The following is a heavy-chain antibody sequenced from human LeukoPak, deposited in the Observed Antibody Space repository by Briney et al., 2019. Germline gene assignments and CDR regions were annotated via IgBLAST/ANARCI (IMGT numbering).Heavy chain of an antibody. V-gene: IGHV4-39*01. CDR3: ARLPLLWDSSGYYRDSYFDY. D-gene: IGHD3-22*01. J-gene: IGHJ4*02. Sequence: PSETLSLTCTVSGGSISSSSYYWGWIRQPPGKGLEWIGSIYYSGSTYYNPSLKSRVTISVDTSKNQFSLKLSSVTAADTAVYYCARLPLLWDSSGYYRDSYFDYWGQGTLVTVSS. CDR2: IYYSGST. CDR1: GGSISSSSYY.